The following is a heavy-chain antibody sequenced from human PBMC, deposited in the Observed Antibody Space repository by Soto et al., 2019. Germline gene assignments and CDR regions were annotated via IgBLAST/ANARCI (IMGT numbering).Heavy chain of an antibody. CDR2: IQSGGTT. D-gene: IGHD2-15*01. V-gene: IGHV3-66*01. J-gene: IGHJ6*03. CDR1: GFTVSSTY. Sequence: EVQLVESGGGLVQPGGSLRLSCAASGFTVSSTYMSWVRQAPGKGLEWVSLIQSGGTTYYADSVKGRFTISRDSSKNMLHLQIDSLRAEDTAVYYCARDDIRCSGGSCYGVRIDVWGKGTTVTVSS. CDR3: ARDDIRCSGGSCYGVRIDV.